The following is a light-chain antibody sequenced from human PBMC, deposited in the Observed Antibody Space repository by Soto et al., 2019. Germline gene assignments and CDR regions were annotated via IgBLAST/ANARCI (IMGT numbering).Light chain of an antibody. V-gene: IGKV3-15*01. CDR3: QHYNKWPYT. CDR1: QSVSND. CDR2: GAS. Sequence: DIVMTQSPATLSVSPGERATLSCRASQSVSNDLAWYQQKPGQPPTLLIYGASTRATGLSARFSGSGSGTEFTLTISGLQSEDLAVYYCQHYNKWPYTFGQGTKLDIK. J-gene: IGKJ2*01.